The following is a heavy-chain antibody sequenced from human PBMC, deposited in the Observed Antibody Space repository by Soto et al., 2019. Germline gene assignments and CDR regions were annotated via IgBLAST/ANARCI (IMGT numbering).Heavy chain of an antibody. CDR3: ARGPLIAWGRVDY. J-gene: IGHJ4*02. Sequence: QVQLVESGGGVVQPGRSLRLSCAASGFTFSSYAMHWVRQAPGKGLEWVAVISYDGSNKYYADSVKGRFTISRDNSKNTRYLQMNSLRAEDKAVYYCARGPLIAWGRVDYWGQGTLVTVSS. D-gene: IGHD3-16*01. CDR1: GFTFSSYA. V-gene: IGHV3-30-3*01. CDR2: ISYDGSNK.